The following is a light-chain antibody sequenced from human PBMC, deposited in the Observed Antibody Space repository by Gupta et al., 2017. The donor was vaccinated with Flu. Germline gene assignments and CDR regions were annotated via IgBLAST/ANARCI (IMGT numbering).Light chain of an antibody. CDR3: QQSYEIPYT. J-gene: IGKJ2*01. CDR1: QSISSY. V-gene: IGKV1-39*01. CDR2: AAS. Sequence: PSSLSAFVGDRVTITCRASQSISSYLDWYHQRPGKAPKLLISAASSLQSGVPSRFSGSGSGTDFTLTISSLQPEDFATYYCQQSYEIPYTFGQWTKLEIK.